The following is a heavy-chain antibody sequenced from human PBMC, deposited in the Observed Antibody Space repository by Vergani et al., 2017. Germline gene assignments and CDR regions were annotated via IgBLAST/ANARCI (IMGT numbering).Heavy chain of an antibody. D-gene: IGHD5-18*01. CDR2: IRNKAYGGTT. CDR3: SRGRGYSFGYSDY. Sequence: EVQLVESGGGLVPPGRSLRLSCAASGFSFGDYAMTWVRQAPGKGLEWVAFIRNKAYGGTTEYAASVKGRFTISRDDSKRLAYLQLSGLKTEDTAVYFCSRGRGYSFGYSDYWVEETLVAVSS. V-gene: IGHV3-49*04. CDR1: GFSFGDYA. J-gene: IGHJ4*02.